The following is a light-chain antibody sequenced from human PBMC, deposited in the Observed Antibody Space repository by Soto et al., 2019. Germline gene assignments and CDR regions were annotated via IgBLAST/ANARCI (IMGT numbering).Light chain of an antibody. CDR3: QQYDSSLQA. CDR1: QTVNSDY. CDR2: GAS. V-gene: IGKV3-20*01. Sequence: EIVLTQSPGTLSLSPGETATLSCRASQTVNSDYLAWFQQRPGQAPRLLIYGASSRATGIPDRFSGSGSGTHFTLTISRLEPEDFAVYYCQQYDSSLQAFGLGTKVDIK. J-gene: IGKJ1*01.